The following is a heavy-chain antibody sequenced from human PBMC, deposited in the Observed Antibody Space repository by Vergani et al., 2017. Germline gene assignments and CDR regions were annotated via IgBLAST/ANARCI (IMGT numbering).Heavy chain of an antibody. Sequence: EVQLVESGGGLIQPGGSLRLSCAASGFTVSSNYMSWVRQAPGKGLEWVSVISSGGSTYYADSVKGRFTISRDNSTNTLYLQMNSRRAEVTAVYYCARDYGFGWPPPLYGMDVWGQGITVTVSS. J-gene: IGHJ6*02. CDR1: GFTVSSNY. CDR3: ARDYGFGWPPPLYGMDV. CDR2: ISSGGST. V-gene: IGHV3-53*01. D-gene: IGHD3-10*01.